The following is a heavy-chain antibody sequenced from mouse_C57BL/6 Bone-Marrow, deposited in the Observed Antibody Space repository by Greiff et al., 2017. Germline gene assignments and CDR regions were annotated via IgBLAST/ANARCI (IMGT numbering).Heavy chain of an antibody. Sequence: EVQLQQSGPELVKPGASVKISCKASGYTFTDYYMNWVKQSHGKSLEWIGDINPNNGGTSYNQKFKGKATLTVDKSSSTAYMELRSLTSEDSAVYYCAEYYGSSSYWYFDVWGTGTTVTVSS. D-gene: IGHD1-1*01. V-gene: IGHV1-26*01. CDR3: AEYYGSSSYWYFDV. CDR1: GYTFTDYY. J-gene: IGHJ1*03. CDR2: INPNNGGT.